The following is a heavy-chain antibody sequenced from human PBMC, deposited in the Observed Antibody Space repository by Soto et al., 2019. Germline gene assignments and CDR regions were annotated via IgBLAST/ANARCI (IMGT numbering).Heavy chain of an antibody. J-gene: IGHJ4*02. CDR3: ARDANSDSSGYYSDY. D-gene: IGHD3-22*01. Sequence: ASVKVSCKSSGYTFTSYSINWVRQAPGQGLEWMGWTSTYSENTKHAQKFQGRVTMTTDTSTSTAYMELKSLRSDDTAVYYCARDANSDSSGYYSDYWGQGTLVTVS. V-gene: IGHV1-18*01. CDR2: TSTYSENT. CDR1: GYTFTSYS.